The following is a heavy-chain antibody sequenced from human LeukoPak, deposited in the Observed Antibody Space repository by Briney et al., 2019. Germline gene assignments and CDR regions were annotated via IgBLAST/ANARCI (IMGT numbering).Heavy chain of an antibody. Sequence: LPGGSLRLSCAASGFTFSSYAMSWVRQAPGKGLEWVSAISGSGGSTYYADSVKGRFTISRDNSKNTLYLQMNSLRAKDTAVYYCAKGRKSYYYGMDVWGQGTTVTVSS. CDR2: ISGSGGST. V-gene: IGHV3-23*01. CDR3: AKGRKSYYYGMDV. J-gene: IGHJ6*02. CDR1: GFTFSSYA.